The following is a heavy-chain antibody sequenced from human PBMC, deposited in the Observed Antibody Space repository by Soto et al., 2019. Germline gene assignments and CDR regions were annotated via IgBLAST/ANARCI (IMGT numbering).Heavy chain of an antibody. CDR1: GGSISSSSYY. V-gene: IGHV4-39*01. CDR2: IYYSGST. J-gene: IGHJ5*02. CDR3: ARQRCTNGVCYWFAP. Sequence: PSETLSLTCTVSGGSISSSSYYWGWIRQPPGKGLEWIGSIYYSGSTYYNPSLKSRVTISVDTSKNQFSLKLSSVTAADTAVYYCARQRCTNGVCYWFAPWGQGTLVTVSS. D-gene: IGHD2-8*01.